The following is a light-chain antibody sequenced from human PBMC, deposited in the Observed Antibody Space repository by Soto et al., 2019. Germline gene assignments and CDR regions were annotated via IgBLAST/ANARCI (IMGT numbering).Light chain of an antibody. V-gene: IGLV7-46*01. CDR2: DTS. Sequence: QAVVTQEPSLTVSQGGTVTLTCGSSTGAVTSGHYPYWFQQKPGQAPRTLIYDTSNKHSWTPARFSGSLLGGKAALTLSGAQPEDEAEYYCLLSYSGAPRVVFGGGTKVTVL. CDR1: TGAVTSGHY. CDR3: LLSYSGAPRVV. J-gene: IGLJ2*01.